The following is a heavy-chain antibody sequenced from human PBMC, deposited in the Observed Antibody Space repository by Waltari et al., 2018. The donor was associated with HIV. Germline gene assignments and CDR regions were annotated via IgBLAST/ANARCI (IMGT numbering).Heavy chain of an antibody. Sequence: QVQLQESGPGLVKPSETLSLTCTVSGGSISSYYWSWIRQPPGKGLEWIGYIYYSGSTNYNPSLKSRVTISVDTSKNQFSLKLSSVTAADTAVYYCARDRETHYYDSSDHWYFDLWGRGTLVTVSS. D-gene: IGHD3-22*01. CDR3: ARDRETHYYDSSDHWYFDL. J-gene: IGHJ2*01. CDR1: GGSISSYY. V-gene: IGHV4-59*01. CDR2: IYYSGST.